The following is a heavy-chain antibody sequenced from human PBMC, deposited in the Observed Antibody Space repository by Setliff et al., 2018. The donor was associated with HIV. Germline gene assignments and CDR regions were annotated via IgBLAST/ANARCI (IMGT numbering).Heavy chain of an antibody. CDR3: ARLTRITTAGH. V-gene: IGHV4-34*01. Sequence: SETLSLTCALYGGSFSDYYWSWIRQPPGMGLEWIGEVNRGRRTNYNSSLKSRVTISVDTSKNQFSLKLNSVTAADTAVYYCARLTRITTAGHWGQGTL. CDR2: VNRGRRT. J-gene: IGHJ4*02. CDR1: GGSFSDYY. D-gene: IGHD6-13*01.